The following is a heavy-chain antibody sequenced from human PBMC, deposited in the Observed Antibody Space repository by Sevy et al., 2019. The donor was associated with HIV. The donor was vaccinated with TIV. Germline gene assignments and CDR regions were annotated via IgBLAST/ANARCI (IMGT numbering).Heavy chain of an antibody. V-gene: IGHV1-46*01. D-gene: IGHD3-10*01. J-gene: IGHJ6*02. Sequence: ASVKVSCKASGYTFTSYYMHWVRQAPGQGLEWMGIINPSGGSTSYAQKFQGRVTMTRDTSTSTVYMERSSLRSEDTAVYYCARANTMVRGVRGYYHYGMDVWGQGTTVTVSS. CDR1: GYTFTSYY. CDR3: ARANTMVRGVRGYYHYGMDV. CDR2: INPSGGST.